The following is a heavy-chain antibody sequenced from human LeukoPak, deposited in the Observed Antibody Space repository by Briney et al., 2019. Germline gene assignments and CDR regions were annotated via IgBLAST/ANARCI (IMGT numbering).Heavy chain of an antibody. J-gene: IGHJ4*02. CDR3: ARDLDDSKAY. CDR2: IYYSGST. Sequence: SETLSLTCTVSGGSISSSSYYWGWIRQPPGKGLEWIGSIYYSGSTCYNPSLKSRVTISVDTSKNQFSLKLSSVTAADTAVYYCARDLDDSKAYWGQGTLVTVSS. D-gene: IGHD3-22*01. CDR1: GGSISSSSYY. V-gene: IGHV4-39*07.